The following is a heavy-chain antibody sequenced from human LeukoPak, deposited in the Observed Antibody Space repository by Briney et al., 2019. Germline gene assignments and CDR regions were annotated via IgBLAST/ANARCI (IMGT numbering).Heavy chain of an antibody. CDR2: MNQDGSEK. D-gene: IGHD3-22*01. V-gene: IGHV3-7*01. CDR1: GCTFSSDW. Sequence: PWGSLRLSCTASGCTFSSDWMNWVRQAPGKGLEWVANMNQDGSEKYYVDSVQGRFTISTDNAKNSLYLQMNSLRSDDTAVYYCSREQIPYYYDSSGYSDAFDIWGQGTMVTVSS. J-gene: IGHJ3*02. CDR3: SREQIPYYYDSSGYSDAFDI.